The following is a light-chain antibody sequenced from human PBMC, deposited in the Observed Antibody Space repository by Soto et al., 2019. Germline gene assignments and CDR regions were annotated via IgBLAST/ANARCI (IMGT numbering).Light chain of an antibody. CDR2: DAS. Sequence: EIVLTQSPDTLSSSPGERATLSCRASQNISIYLAWYQQKPGQAPRLLIYDASNSATGIPARFSGSGSGTDFTLTISSLEPEDFAVYYCQQRNNWPPEITFGQGTRLEIK. CDR1: QNISIY. V-gene: IGKV3-11*01. CDR3: QQRNNWPPEIT. J-gene: IGKJ5*01.